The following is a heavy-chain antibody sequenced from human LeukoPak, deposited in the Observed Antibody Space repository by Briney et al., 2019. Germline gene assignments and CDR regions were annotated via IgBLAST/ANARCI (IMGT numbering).Heavy chain of an antibody. CDR1: GYTFIDFY. CDR2: INPKNGGT. D-gene: IGHD3-9*01. Sequence: GASVKVSCKASGYTFIDFYMHWVRQAPGQGLEWMGWINPKNGGTNYAQKFQGRVTMARDTSISTAYMELSRLRSDDTAVYYCATPQTPYDILTGDEYYFDYWGQGTLVTVSS. J-gene: IGHJ4*02. V-gene: IGHV1-2*02. CDR3: ATPQTPYDILTGDEYYFDY.